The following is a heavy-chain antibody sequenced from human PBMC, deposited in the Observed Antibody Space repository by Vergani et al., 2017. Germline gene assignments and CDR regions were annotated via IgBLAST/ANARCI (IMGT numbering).Heavy chain of an antibody. CDR2: IIPIFGTA. Sequence: QVQLVQSGAEVKKPGSSVKVSCKASGGTFSSYAISWVRQAPGQGLEWMGGIIPIFGTANYAQKFQGRVTITADESTSTAYMELSSLRSEDTAVYYCARSGVGYCSSTSCGGFYYWGQGTLVTVSS. D-gene: IGHD2-2*01. CDR3: ARSGVGYCSSTSCGGFYY. CDR1: GGTFSSYA. V-gene: IGHV1-69*01. J-gene: IGHJ4*02.